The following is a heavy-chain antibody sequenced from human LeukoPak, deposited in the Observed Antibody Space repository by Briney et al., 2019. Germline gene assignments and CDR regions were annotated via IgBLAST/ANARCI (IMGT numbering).Heavy chain of an antibody. CDR3: ARGPRYGSSDYPNYGMDV. V-gene: IGHV3-13*01. Sequence: GGSLRLSCAASGLTVSRYDMHWVRQPIGKGLEWVSAIGTGGDTYYLDSVKGRFTISRENAKSSLYLQMNSLRAGDTAVYYCARGPRYGSSDYPNYGMDVWGQGTTVTVSS. CDR2: IGTGGDT. D-gene: IGHD3-22*01. J-gene: IGHJ6*02. CDR1: GLTVSRYD.